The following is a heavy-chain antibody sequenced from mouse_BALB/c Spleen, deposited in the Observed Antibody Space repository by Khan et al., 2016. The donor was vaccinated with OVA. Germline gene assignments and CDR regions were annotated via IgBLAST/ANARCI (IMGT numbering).Heavy chain of an antibody. V-gene: IGHV2-2*02. Sequence: QVQLKESGPGLVQPSQSLSITCTVSGFSLTSYSIHWVRQSPGKGLEWLGVIWSGGSTDYNVAFISRLSISKDNSKSQVFFKMNSLQVNDTAIYYCARRGYYYGRGAWFAYWGQGTLVTVSA. D-gene: IGHD1-1*01. CDR1: GFSLTSYS. CDR2: IWSGGST. CDR3: ARRGYYYGRGAWFAY. J-gene: IGHJ3*01.